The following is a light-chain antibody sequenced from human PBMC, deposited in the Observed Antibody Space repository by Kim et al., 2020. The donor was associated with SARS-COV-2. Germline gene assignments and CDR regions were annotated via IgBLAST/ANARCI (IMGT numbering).Light chain of an antibody. V-gene: IGLV7-43*01. CDR3: LLYYGGAQV. J-gene: IGLJ3*02. Sequence: PGGPGTLTCASHTGAVTSGYSPNWFQQKPVQPPRSLIYSTSKKHSWTPARFSGSLLGGKAALTLSGVQPEDEAEYYCLLYYGGAQVFGGGTKLTVL. CDR1: TGAVTSGYS. CDR2: STS.